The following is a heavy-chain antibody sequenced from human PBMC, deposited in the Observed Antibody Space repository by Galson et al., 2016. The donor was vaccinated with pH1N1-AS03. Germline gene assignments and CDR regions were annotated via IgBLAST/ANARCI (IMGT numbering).Heavy chain of an antibody. Sequence: SVKVSCKASGYTFTSYYIHWARQAPGQGREWVGIINPSGGNTNYAQTFQGRVTMTRDTSTSTVYMDLSSLRSDVTAVYYCARVSAGQTGYYYAIDGWGQGTTVTVSS. CDR3: ARVSAGQTGYYYAIDG. CDR1: GYTFTSYY. CDR2: INPSGGNT. J-gene: IGHJ6*02. V-gene: IGHV1-46*01.